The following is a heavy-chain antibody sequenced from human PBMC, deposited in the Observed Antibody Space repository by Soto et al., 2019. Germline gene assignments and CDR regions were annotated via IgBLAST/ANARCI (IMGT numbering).Heavy chain of an antibody. CDR3: TRDASRDSSARGWFDP. V-gene: IGHV3-21*01. CDR1: GFTFRSFT. J-gene: IGHJ5*02. D-gene: IGHD6-13*01. Sequence: GGSLRLSCAASGFTFRSFTMNWVRQAPGKGLEWVSTISSNSAYIYYTDALRGRFTISRDNAKNSLHLQMNSLRAEDTAVYYCTRDASRDSSARGWFDPWGPGTLVTVPS. CDR2: ISSNSAYI.